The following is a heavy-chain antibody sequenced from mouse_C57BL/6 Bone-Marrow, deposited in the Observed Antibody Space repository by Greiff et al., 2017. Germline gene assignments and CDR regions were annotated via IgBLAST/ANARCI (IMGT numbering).Heavy chain of an antibody. J-gene: IGHJ4*01. CDR2: IYPRSGNT. CDR1: GYTFTSYG. Sequence: QVQLKQSGAELARPGASVKLSCKASGYTFTSYGISWVKQRTGQGLEWIGEIYPRSGNTYYNEKFKGKATLTADKSSSTAYMELRSLTSEDSAVYFCARRGTTVVAFYYYAMDYWGQGTSVTVSS. CDR3: ARRGTTVVAFYYYAMDY. V-gene: IGHV1-81*01. D-gene: IGHD1-1*01.